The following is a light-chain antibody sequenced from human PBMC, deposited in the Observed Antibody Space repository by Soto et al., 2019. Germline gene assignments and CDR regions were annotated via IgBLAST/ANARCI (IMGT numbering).Light chain of an antibody. J-gene: IGKJ2*01. CDR2: DAS. V-gene: IGKV1-13*02. CDR3: QQFNSYPLYT. CDR1: QGISSA. Sequence: AIQLTQSPSSLSASVGDRVTITCRASQGISSALAWYQQKPGKAPKLLIYDASSLESGVPSRFSGSGSGTDFTLTISSLQPEYFATYYCQQFNSYPLYTFGQGTKLEIK.